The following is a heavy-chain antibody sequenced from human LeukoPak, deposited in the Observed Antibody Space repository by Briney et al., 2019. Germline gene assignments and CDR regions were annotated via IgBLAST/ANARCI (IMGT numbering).Heavy chain of an antibody. D-gene: IGHD7-27*01. CDR3: ARGPHWDPHFDY. V-gene: IGHV1-2*02. J-gene: IGHJ4*02. Sequence: VASVKVSCKASGYTFTGYYMHWVRQAPGQGLEWMGWINPNSGGTNYAQKFQGRVTMTRDTSIGTAYMELRSLRSDDTAVYYCARGPHWDPHFDYWGQGTLVTVSS. CDR2: INPNSGGT. CDR1: GYTFTGYY.